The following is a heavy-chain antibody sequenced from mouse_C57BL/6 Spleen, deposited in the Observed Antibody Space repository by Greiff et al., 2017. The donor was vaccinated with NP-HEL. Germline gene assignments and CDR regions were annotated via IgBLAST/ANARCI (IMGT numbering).Heavy chain of an antibody. CDR2: INPYNGGT. D-gene: IGHD2-1*01. CDR3: AREDGKDAMDY. Sequence: VQLKQSGPVLVKPGASVKMSCKASGYTFTDYYMNWVKQSHGKSLEWIGVINPYNGGTSYNQKFKGKATLTVDKSSSTAYMELNSLTSEDSAVYYCAREDGKDAMDYWGQGTSVTVSS. J-gene: IGHJ4*01. CDR1: GYTFTDYY. V-gene: IGHV1-19*01.